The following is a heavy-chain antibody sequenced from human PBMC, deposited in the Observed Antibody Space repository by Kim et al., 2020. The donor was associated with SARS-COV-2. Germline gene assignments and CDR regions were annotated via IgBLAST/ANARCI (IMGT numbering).Heavy chain of an antibody. V-gene: IGHV4-4*09. J-gene: IGHJ5*02. CDR3: AKLYNWFDP. Sequence: TRYNPTHRSRVAISLDMSKNQFSLKLTSVTAADTAIYYCAKLYNWFDPWGQGTPVTVSS. CDR2: T.